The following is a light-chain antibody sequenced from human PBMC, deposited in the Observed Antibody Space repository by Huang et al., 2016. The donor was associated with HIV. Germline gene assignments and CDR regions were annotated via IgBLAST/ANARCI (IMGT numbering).Light chain of an antibody. CDR1: QSAGSSY. J-gene: IGKJ1*01. CDR3: HQYGSSPET. V-gene: IGKV3-20*01. Sequence: EIVLTQSPGTLSLSPGERATLSCRASQSAGSSYLAWYQQKPGQAPRLLIYGVPSRATGIPDRFSGSGSGTDFTLTISRLEPEDFAVYYCHQYGSSPETFGQGTKVEIK. CDR2: GVP.